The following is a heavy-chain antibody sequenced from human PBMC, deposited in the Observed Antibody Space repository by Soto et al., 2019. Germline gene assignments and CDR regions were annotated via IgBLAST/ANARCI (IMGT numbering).Heavy chain of an antibody. V-gene: IGHV1-3*01. D-gene: IGHD3-3*01. CDR3: ERPYYDFWSGYYFDY. CDR1: GYTFTSYA. Sequence: ASVKVSCKASGYTFTSYAMHWVRQAPGQRLEWMGWINAGNGNTKYSQKFQGRVTITRDTSASTAYMELSSLRSEDTAVYYCERPYYDFWSGYYFDYWGQGTLVTVSA. J-gene: IGHJ4*02. CDR2: INAGNGNT.